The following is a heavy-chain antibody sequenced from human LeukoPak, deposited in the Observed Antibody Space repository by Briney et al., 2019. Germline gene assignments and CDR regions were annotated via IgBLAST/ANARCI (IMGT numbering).Heavy chain of an antibody. J-gene: IGHJ4*02. Sequence: KTSETLSLTCIVSGDSISNSDYYWSWIRQPPGKGLGWIGCIYYSGSTYYNPSLKSRVTISIDTSKNQFSLKVNSVTAADTAVYYCARRRRGSSNVDYWGQGILVTVSS. CDR3: ARRRRGSSNVDY. D-gene: IGHD3-10*01. V-gene: IGHV4-39*01. CDR1: GDSISNSDYY. CDR2: IYYSGST.